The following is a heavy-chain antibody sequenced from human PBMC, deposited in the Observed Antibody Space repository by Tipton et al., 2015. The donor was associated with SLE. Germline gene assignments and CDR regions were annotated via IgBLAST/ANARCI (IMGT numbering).Heavy chain of an antibody. CDR1: GGSMSTYY. Sequence: TLSLTCTVSGGSMSTYYWSWIRLPPGKGLEWIGYIYYSGCTNYNPSLDSRVTISVDTSRNQFSLKLTSVTAADSAVYYCARYCLTNWDRNLCGRGTLLTVS. J-gene: IGHJ2*01. V-gene: IGHV4-59*01. CDR2: IYYSGCT. CDR3: ARYCLTNWDRNL. D-gene: IGHD1-1*01.